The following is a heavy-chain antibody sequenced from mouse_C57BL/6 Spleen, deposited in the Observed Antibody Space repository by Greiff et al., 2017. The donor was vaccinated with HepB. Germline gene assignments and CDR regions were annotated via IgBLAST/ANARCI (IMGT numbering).Heavy chain of an antibody. D-gene: IGHD3-2*02. V-gene: IGHV1-26*01. J-gene: IGHJ3*01. CDR2: INPNNGGT. CDR3: ARTGGSSGYPPFAY. Sequence: EVQLQQSGPELVKPGASVKISCKASGYTFTDYYMNWVKQSHGKSLEWIGDINPNNGGTSYNQKFKGKATLTVDKSSSTAYMELRSLTSEDSAVYYCARTGGSSGYPPFAYWGQGTLVTVSA. CDR1: GYTFTDYY.